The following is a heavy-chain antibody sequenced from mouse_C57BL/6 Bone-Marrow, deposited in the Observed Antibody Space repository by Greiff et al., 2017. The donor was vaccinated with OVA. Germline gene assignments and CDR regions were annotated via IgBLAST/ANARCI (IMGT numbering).Heavy chain of an antibody. CDR3: ARGGGSSYGYYYAMDY. V-gene: IGHV1-55*01. J-gene: IGHJ4*01. Sequence: QVQLQQPGAELVKPGASVKMSCKASGYTFTSYWITWVKQRPGQGLEWIGDIYPGSGSTNYNEKFKSKATLTVDTSSSTAYMQLSSLTSEDSAVYYCARGGGSSYGYYYAMDYWGQGTSVTVSS. CDR1: GYTFTSYW. D-gene: IGHD1-1*01. CDR2: IYPGSGST.